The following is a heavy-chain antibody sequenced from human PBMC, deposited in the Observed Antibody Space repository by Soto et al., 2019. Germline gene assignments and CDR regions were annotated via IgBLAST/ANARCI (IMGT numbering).Heavy chain of an antibody. D-gene: IGHD2-2*01. CDR3: ARDLSLEPEPDYYYYYMDV. J-gene: IGHJ6*03. CDR2: TYYRSKWYN. V-gene: IGHV6-1*01. Sequence: PSQTLSLTCAISGDSVSSNSAAWNWIRQSPSRGLEWLGRTYYRSKWYNDYAVSVKSRITINPDTSKNQFSLQLNSVTPEDTAVYYCARDLSLEPEPDYYYYYMDVWGKGTTVTVSS. CDR1: GDSVSSNSAA.